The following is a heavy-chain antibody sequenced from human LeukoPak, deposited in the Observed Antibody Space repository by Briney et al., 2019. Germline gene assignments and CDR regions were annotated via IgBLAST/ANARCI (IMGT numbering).Heavy chain of an antibody. CDR2: IYSGGST. Sequence: GGSLRLSCAASGFTVSSNYMSWVRQAPGKGLEWVSVIYSGGSTYYADSVKGRFTISRDNSKNTLYLQMNSLRAEDTAVYYCAGVPMGRYFDYWGQGTLVTVSS. V-gene: IGHV3-53*01. CDR1: GFTVSSNY. D-gene: IGHD3-10*01. J-gene: IGHJ4*02. CDR3: AGVPMGRYFDY.